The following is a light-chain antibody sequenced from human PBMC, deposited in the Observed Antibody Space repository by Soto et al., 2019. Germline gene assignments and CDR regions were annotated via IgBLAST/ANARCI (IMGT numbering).Light chain of an antibody. J-gene: IGKJ1*01. Sequence: DIQVTQSPYSLSASPGDRITITCRASQDIKKFLAWYQQKPGEVPHLLIYAASTLRPGVPSRFSGNASGTDFTLTIASLRPEDVATYFCQKYDRAPAAFGQGTKVDVK. CDR1: QDIKKF. CDR3: QKYDRAPAA. CDR2: AAS. V-gene: IGKV1-27*01.